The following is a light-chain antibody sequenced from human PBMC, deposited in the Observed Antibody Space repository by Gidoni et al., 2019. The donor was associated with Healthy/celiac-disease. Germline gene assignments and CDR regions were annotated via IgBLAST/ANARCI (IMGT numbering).Light chain of an antibody. J-gene: IGKJ2*01. CDR2: DAS. CDR3: QQRSNWPPYT. Sequence: EIVLTQSPATLSLSPGERATLSCRASQSVSSYLAWYQQKPGQAPRLLIYDASNRATGIHARFSGSGSGTDFTLTISSLEPEDFAVYYCQQRSNWPPYTFGQXTKLEIK. CDR1: QSVSSY. V-gene: IGKV3-11*01.